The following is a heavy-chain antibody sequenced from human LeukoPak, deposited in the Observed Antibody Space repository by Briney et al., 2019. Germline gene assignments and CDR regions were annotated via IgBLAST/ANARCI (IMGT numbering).Heavy chain of an antibody. V-gene: IGHV1-2*02. D-gene: IGHD6-13*01. Sequence: ASVKVSCKASGYTFTGYFLHWVRRAPGQGFEWMGWINPNCGDISYTQTFQGRVTMTRDTSISTAYMELSSLRSDDTAVYYCARAQSLTAPAGTFANSWGQGTLVTVSS. CDR2: INPNCGDI. CDR3: ARAQSLTAPAGTFANS. CDR1: GYTFTGYF. J-gene: IGHJ4*02.